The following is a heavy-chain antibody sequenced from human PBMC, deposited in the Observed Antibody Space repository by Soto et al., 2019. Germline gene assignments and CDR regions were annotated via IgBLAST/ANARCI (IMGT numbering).Heavy chain of an antibody. V-gene: IGHV3-33*01. CDR1: GFTFSSYG. Sequence: GGSLRLSCAASGFTFSSYGMHWVRQAPGKGLEWVAVIWYDGSNKYYADSVKGRFTISRDNSKNTLYLQMNSLRAEDTAVYYCARDKDSSGSPLGPSWLDPWGQGTLVTVYS. CDR2: IWYDGSNK. J-gene: IGHJ5*02. D-gene: IGHD3-22*01. CDR3: ARDKDSSGSPLGPSWLDP.